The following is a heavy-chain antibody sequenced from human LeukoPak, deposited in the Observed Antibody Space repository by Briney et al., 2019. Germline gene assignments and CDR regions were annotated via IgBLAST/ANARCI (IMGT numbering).Heavy chain of an antibody. Sequence: SQTLSLTCAISGDSVSSNSAGWNWISQSPSRGLEWLGRTYHRSKWYNDYVVAVKSRISNNPNTSKNQLFMKLKSVTPDDTAGYCCARGELDIWGQGTLVTVSS. CDR2: TYHRSKWYN. J-gene: IGHJ3*02. D-gene: IGHD1-1*01. CDR1: GDSVSSNSAG. CDR3: ARGELDI. V-gene: IGHV6-1*01.